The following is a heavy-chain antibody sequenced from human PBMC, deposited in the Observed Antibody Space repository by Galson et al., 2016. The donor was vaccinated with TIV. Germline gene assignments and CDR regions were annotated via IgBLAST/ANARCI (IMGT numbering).Heavy chain of an antibody. CDR2: IWYDGTNT. CDR1: GFTLPNYG. D-gene: IGHD1-26*01. CDR3: GRTGANTLYSGGYGDDDGFDS. V-gene: IGHV3-33*01. Sequence: SLRLSCATSGFTLPNYGMTWVRQAPGKGLEWVAVIWYDGTNTHYADSVNGRFTISKDNSENTLNLQMNTLRAEATAVYYCGRTGANTLYSGGYGDDDGFDSWGQGTMVTVSS. J-gene: IGHJ3*01.